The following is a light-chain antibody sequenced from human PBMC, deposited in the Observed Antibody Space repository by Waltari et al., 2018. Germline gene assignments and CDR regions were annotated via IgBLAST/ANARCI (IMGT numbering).Light chain of an antibody. CDR3: ASYTSTRTVV. CDR1: SSDVGGYNY. Sequence: QSALTQPASVSGSPGQSITISCSGTSSDVGGYNYVSWYQQHPGNAPKLIIFDVTRWPSGFSNRFSGSKSGNTASLTSFGLQAEDEADYYCASYTSTRTVVFGGGTRVTVL. V-gene: IGLV2-14*03. CDR2: DVT. J-gene: IGLJ2*01.